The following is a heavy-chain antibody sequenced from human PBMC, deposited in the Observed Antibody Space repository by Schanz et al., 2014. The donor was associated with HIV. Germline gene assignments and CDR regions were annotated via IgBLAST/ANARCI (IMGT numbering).Heavy chain of an antibody. J-gene: IGHJ6*02. CDR1: GFTFSSYA. CDR3: AKFLRKYDYYGMDV. CDR2: MRGSDDST. V-gene: IGHV3-23*01. Sequence: EVQLLESGGGLVQPGGSLRLSCAASGFTFSSYAMSWVRQAPGKGLEWVSGMRGSDDSTFYADSVKGRFTISRDTFKNTVYLQMNSLRSEDTAVYYCAKFLRKYDYYGMDVWGQGTTVTVSS.